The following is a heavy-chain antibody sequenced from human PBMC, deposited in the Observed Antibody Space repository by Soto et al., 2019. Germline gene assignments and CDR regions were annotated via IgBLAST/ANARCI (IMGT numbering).Heavy chain of an antibody. CDR2: ISAYNGNT. CDR1: GYTFTSYG. CDR3: AREIGGSGSYYSFGY. Sequence: ASVKVSCKASGYTFTSYGISWVRQAPGQGLEWMGWISAYNGNTNYAQKLQGRVTMTTDTSTSTAYTELRSLRSDDTAVYYCAREIGGSGSYYSFGYWGQGTLVTVSS. J-gene: IGHJ4*02. V-gene: IGHV1-18*04. D-gene: IGHD3-10*01.